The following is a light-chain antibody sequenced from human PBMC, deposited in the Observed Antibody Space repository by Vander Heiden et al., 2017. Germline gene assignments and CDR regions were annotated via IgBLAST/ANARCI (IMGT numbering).Light chain of an antibody. V-gene: IGKV2-28*01. CDR1: QGLLHADSYNY. CDR3: MHALQTALA. J-gene: IGKJ4*01. Sequence: DFVLTHFPLSLRLTSEEPASIHCRSSQGLLHADSYNYLDWYLQKPGQSPKLLIYLGANRESGVPERFSGSGSGTEFTLKISRVEAEDVGVYYCMHALQTALAFGEGTKVEIK. CDR2: LGA.